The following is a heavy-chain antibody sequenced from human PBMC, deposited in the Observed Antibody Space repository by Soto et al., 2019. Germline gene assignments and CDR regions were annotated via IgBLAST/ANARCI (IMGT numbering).Heavy chain of an antibody. J-gene: IGHJ4*02. V-gene: IGHV1-69*13. CDR2: IIPIFGTA. Sequence: ASVKVSCKASGGTFSSYSINWVRQAPGQGLEWMGEIIPIFGTANYAQKFQGRVTITADESTSTAYMELSSLRSEDTAVYYCARDGGRHSGGIDYWGQGTLVTVSS. D-gene: IGHD1-26*01. CDR1: GGTFSSYS. CDR3: ARDGGRHSGGIDY.